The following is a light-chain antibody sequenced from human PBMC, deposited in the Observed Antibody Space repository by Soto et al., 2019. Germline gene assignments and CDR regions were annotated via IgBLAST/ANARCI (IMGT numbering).Light chain of an antibody. CDR3: QQRGT. CDR1: QSVSSY. CDR2: DVS. V-gene: IGKV3-11*01. Sequence: EIVLTQSPATLSLSPGYRFTLSCRASQSVSSYLAWYQQKPCHAPRLLIYDVSNRATGIPASFSGSGSGTDLTLTISGLEPEDFAVYYCQQRGTFGGGTTVDIK. J-gene: IGKJ4*01.